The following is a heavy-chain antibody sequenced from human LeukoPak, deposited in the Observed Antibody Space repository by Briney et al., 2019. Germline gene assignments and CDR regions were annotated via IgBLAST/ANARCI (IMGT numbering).Heavy chain of an antibody. D-gene: IGHD5-12*01. J-gene: IGHJ4*02. CDR1: GFIFSAYY. CDR3: ARVRYSGYVHYFDY. Sequence: GGSLRLSCATSGFIFSAYYMSWIRQAPGKGLEWVANIKQDGSEKYYVDSVKGRSTISRDNAKNSLYLQMNSLRAEDTAVYYCARVRYSGYVHYFDYWGQGTLVTVSS. CDR2: IKQDGSEK. V-gene: IGHV3-7*01.